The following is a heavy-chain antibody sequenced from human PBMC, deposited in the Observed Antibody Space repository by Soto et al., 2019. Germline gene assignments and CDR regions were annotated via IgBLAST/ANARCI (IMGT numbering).Heavy chain of an antibody. CDR1: GFTFSNAW. V-gene: IGHV3-15*07. CDR3: TTAFSVDTAMVEVWAKKYYGMDV. D-gene: IGHD5-18*01. CDR2: IKSKTDGGTT. J-gene: IGHJ6*02. Sequence: EVQLVESGGGLVKPGGSLRLSCAASGFTFSNAWMNWVRQAPGKGLEWVGRIKSKTDGGTTDYAAPVKGRFTISRDDSKNTLYLQMNSLKTEDTAVYYCTTAFSVDTAMVEVWAKKYYGMDVWGQGTTVTVSS.